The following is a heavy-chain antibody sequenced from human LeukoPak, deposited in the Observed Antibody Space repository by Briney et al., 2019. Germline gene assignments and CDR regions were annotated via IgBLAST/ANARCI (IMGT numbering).Heavy chain of an antibody. CDR1: GFTFSYHY. J-gene: IGHJ2*01. V-gene: IGHV3-72*01. CDR2: IRNKANSYTT. Sequence: GGSLRLSCVASGFTFSYHYMGWVRQAPGRGREWGGRIRNKANSYTTEYAASEKGRLTIYRDDSKTSLYMQMNSLKTDETAVYNCAREGIVVVPTRHFDLWGRGTLVTVSS. D-gene: IGHD2-2*01. CDR3: AREGIVVVPTRHFDL.